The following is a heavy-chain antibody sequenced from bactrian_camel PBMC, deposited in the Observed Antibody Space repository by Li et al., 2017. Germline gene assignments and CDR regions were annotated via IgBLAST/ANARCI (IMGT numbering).Heavy chain of an antibody. CDR3: ASRWSYGMSCDFALREYDY. J-gene: IGHJ4*01. Sequence: QLVESGGGSVQAGGSLRLSCAASAYTGGPFYMAYFRQAPGKGREGVATITTGTGNTDYADSVKGRFTISQDNAKFTSSLQMDSLKPDDTAVYYCASRWSYGMSCDFALREYDYFGQGTQVTVS. CDR1: AYTGGPFY. V-gene: IGHV3S28*01. D-gene: IGHD3*01. CDR2: ITTGTGNT.